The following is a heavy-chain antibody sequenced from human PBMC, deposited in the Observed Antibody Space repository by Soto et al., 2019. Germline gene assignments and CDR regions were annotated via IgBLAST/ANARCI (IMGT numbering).Heavy chain of an antibody. CDR2: ISYDGSTK. J-gene: IGHJ4*02. V-gene: IGHV3-30*18. CDR1: GFTFSSYG. D-gene: IGHD6-13*01. CDR3: AKDLGNVPAAGLDY. Sequence: QVQLVESGGGVVQPGRSLRLSCAASGFTFSSYGMHWVRQAPGKGLEWVAVISYDGSTKYYADSVKGRFTISRDNSKNTLYLQMNSLRAEDTAVYYCAKDLGNVPAAGLDYWGQGTLVTVSS.